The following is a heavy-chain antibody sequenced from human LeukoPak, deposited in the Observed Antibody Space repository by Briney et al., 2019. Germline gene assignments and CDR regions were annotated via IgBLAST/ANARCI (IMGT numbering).Heavy chain of an antibody. D-gene: IGHD3-3*01. J-gene: IGHJ4*02. CDR2: ISAYNGNT. CDR1: GYTFTSYG. V-gene: IGHV1-18*01. Sequence: ASVKVSCKASGYTFTSYGISWVRQAPGQGLEWMGWISAYNGNTNYAQKLQGRVTMTTDTSTSTAYMELRSLRSDDTAVYYCARDRGPGSLEYFNLEVLDYWGQGTLVTVSS. CDR3: ARDRGPGSLEYFNLEVLDY.